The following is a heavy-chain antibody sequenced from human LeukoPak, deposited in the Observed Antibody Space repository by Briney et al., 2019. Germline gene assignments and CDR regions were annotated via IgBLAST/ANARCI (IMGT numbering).Heavy chain of an antibody. CDR3: TTALQYDYVWGNYRYDAFDI. Sequence: GGSLRLSCAASGFTFSNAWMNWVRQAPGKGLEWVGRIKSKTDGGTTDYAAPVKGRFTISRNDSKTTLYLQMNSLKTEDTAVYYCTTALQYDYVWGNYRYDAFDIWGQGTMVTVSS. J-gene: IGHJ3*02. D-gene: IGHD3-16*02. CDR1: GFTFSNAW. CDR2: IKSKTDGGTT. V-gene: IGHV3-15*07.